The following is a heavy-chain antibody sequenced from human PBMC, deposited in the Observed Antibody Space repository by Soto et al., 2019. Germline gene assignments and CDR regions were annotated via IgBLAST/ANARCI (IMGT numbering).Heavy chain of an antibody. CDR1: GGTFSSYA. J-gene: IGHJ6*02. V-gene: IGHV1-69*13. D-gene: IGHD3-3*01. CDR3: ARDYDFWSGYAKGSDYYGMDV. Sequence: ASVKVSCKASGGTFSSYAISWVRQAPGQGLEWMGGIIPIFGTANYAQKFQGRVTITADESTSTAYMELGSLRSEDTAVYYCARDYDFWSGYAKGSDYYGMDVWGQGT. CDR2: IIPIFGTA.